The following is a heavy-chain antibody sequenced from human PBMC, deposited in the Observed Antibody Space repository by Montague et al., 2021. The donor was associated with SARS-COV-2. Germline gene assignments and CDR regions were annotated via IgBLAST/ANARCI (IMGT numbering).Heavy chain of an antibody. J-gene: IGHJ4*01. CDR2: IYHRGST. CDR1: GGSISGYY. V-gene: IGHV4-34*01. Sequence: SETLSLTCAVSGGSISGYYWSWIRQPPGKGLEWIGEIYHRGSTNYNPSLKSRVIVSVDTSKNQFSLKLSSVTAADTAVYYCARGTGFGTITLVGVIVSRHDYDFWGQGTMVTVSS. D-gene: IGHD3-3*01. CDR3: ARGTGFGTITLVGVIVSRHDYDF.